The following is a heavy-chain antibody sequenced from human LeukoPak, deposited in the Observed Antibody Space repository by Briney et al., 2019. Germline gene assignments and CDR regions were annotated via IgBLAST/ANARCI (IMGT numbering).Heavy chain of an antibody. J-gene: IGHJ4*02. CDR1: GGSISSGSYY. CDR2: IYTSGSA. Sequence: SQTLSLTCTVSGGSISSGSYYWSWIRQPAGKGLEWIGRIYTSGSANYNPSLKSRVTISVDTSKTQFSLKLSSVTAADTAVYYCARGYYYDSSGYYGYYFDYWGQGTLVTVSS. D-gene: IGHD3-22*01. V-gene: IGHV4-61*02. CDR3: ARGYYYDSSGYYGYYFDY.